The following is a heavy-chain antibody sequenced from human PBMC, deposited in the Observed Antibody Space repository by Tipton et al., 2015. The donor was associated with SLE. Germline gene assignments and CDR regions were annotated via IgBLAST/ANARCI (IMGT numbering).Heavy chain of an antibody. V-gene: IGHV3-53*05. CDR3: ATRLPPIR. Sequence: SLRLSCAASGFSVIHDNDMTWVRQAPGKGLEWVSLIYSSGSTHYADFVKGRFTMSRDSSKNTVDLHLNSLRDEDTAVYYCATRLPPIRWGXGTMXXVSS. D-gene: IGHD6-25*01. CDR2: IYSSGST. J-gene: IGHJ3*01. CDR1: GFSVIHDND.